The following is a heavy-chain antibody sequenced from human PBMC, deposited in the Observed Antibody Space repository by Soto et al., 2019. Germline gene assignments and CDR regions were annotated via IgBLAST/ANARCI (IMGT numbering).Heavy chain of an antibody. CDR1: LCSIMSYY. D-gene: IGHD3-10*01. V-gene: IGHV4-59*01. CDR2: IHRTGST. CDR3: ATESEGSGKKNWLET. J-gene: IGHJ5*02. Sequence: PSSTXSLTWSVALCSIMSYYLIWFRHPPGKGLELIGFIHRTGSTKYNPSLESRVNISVDTSQNQLSLRLSSVTAADTAVYYCATESEGSGKKNWLETWGQGILVKVYS.